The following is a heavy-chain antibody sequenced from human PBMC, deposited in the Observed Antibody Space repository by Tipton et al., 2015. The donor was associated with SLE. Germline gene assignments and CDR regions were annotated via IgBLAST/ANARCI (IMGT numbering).Heavy chain of an antibody. J-gene: IGHJ6*02. CDR3: ARVDGYYDFWGGYCSPYYYYGMDV. V-gene: IGHV3-30-3*01. Sequence: SLRLSCAASGFTFSSYAMHWVRQAPGKGLEWVAVISYDGSNKYYADSVKGRFTISRDNSKNTLYLQMNSLRAEDTAVYYCARVDGYYDFWGGYCSPYYYYGMDVWGQATTATVSS. D-gene: IGHD3-3*01. CDR1: GFTFSSYA. CDR2: ISYDGSNK.